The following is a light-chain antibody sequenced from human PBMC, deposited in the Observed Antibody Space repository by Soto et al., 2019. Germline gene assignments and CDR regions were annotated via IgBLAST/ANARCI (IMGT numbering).Light chain of an antibody. V-gene: IGKV3-15*01. CDR1: QSITGN. CDR3: QQYNNWPWT. J-gene: IGKJ1*01. Sequence: EIVMTQSPATLSVSPGERATLSCRASQSITGNLTWYQQKPGQAPRLLIYDASTRATGIPDRFSGSGSGTDFTLTISSLQSEDLAVYYCQQYNNWPWTFGQGTKVDI. CDR2: DAS.